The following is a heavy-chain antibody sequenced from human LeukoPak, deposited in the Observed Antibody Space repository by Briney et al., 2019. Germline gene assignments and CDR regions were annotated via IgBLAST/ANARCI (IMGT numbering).Heavy chain of an antibody. Sequence: ASVKVSCKASGGTFSSYAISWVRQAPGQGLEWMGWISAYNGNTNYAQKFQGRVTMTTDTSTNTAYMELRNLRSDDTAVYYCARVPAPLPGSGSYEFDYWGQGTLVTVSS. D-gene: IGHD3-10*01. V-gene: IGHV1-18*01. CDR3: ARVPAPLPGSGSYEFDY. CDR1: GGTFSSYA. J-gene: IGHJ4*02. CDR2: ISAYNGNT.